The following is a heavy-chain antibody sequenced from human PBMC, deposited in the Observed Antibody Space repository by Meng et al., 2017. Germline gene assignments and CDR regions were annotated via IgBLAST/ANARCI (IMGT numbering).Heavy chain of an antibody. J-gene: IGHJ4*02. Sequence: GQLVAVGGGLVTPGGSLRLSCVAAGLRCTDAWMSWVRQAPGKGLEWVGRIERKSDGGTIYYAAPVKGRLTISRDDSKNTLYLQMDSLINEDTAVYFCATGAAAADHWGQGTLVTVSS. CDR2: IERKSDGGTI. CDR3: ATGAAAADH. V-gene: IGHV3-15*04. CDR1: GLRCTDAW. D-gene: IGHD6-13*01.